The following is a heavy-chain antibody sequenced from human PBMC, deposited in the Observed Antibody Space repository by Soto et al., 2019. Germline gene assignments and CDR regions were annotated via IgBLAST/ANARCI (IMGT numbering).Heavy chain of an antibody. J-gene: IGHJ3*01. CDR3: ARDRSVAYDFWSGYRDAFDF. Sequence: SETLSLTCTVSGGSISSYYWSWIRQPPGKGLEWIGYIYYSGSTNYNPSLKSRVTISVDTSKNQFSLKLSSVTAADTAVYYCARDRSVAYDFWSGYRDAFDFWGQGTMVTVSS. D-gene: IGHD3-3*01. CDR2: IYYSGST. CDR1: GGSISSYY. V-gene: IGHV4-59*01.